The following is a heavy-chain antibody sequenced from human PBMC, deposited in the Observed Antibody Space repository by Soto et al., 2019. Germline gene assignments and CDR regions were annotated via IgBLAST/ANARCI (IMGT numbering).Heavy chain of an antibody. CDR2: IYYSGST. D-gene: IGHD2-21*01. Sequence: SETLSLTCTVSGGSISSGDYYWSWIRQPPGKGLEWIGYIYYSGSTYYNPSLKSRVTISVYASKNQFSLKLSSVTAADTAVYYCAREMAIGRVVDYWGQGTLVTVSS. V-gene: IGHV4-30-4*01. J-gene: IGHJ4*02. CDR3: AREMAIGRVVDY. CDR1: GGSISSGDYY.